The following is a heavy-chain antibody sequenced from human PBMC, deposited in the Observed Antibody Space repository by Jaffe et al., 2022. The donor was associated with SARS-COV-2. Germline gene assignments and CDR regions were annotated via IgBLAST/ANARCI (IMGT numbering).Heavy chain of an antibody. V-gene: IGHV3-30-3*01. CDR3: ARLVGYHLDY. J-gene: IGHJ4*02. D-gene: IGHD6-13*01. Sequence: QVQLVESGGGVVQPGRSLRLSCAASGFTFSSYAMHWVRQAPGKGLEWVAVISYDGSNKYYADSVKGRFTISRDNSKNTLYLQMNSLRAEDTAVYYCARLVGYHLDYWGQGTLVTVSS. CDR2: ISYDGSNK. CDR1: GFTFSSYA.